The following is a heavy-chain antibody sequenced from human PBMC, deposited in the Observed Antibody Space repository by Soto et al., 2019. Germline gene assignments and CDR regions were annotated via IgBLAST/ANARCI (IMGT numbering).Heavy chain of an antibody. V-gene: IGHV4-59*01. CDR1: GGSISDYY. CDR3: ARDREYYEGSGLYFDY. D-gene: IGHD3-22*01. J-gene: IGHJ4*02. CDR2: IYYGWNT. Sequence: SETLSLTCSVSGGSISDYYWSWVRQTPGKGLEWIGYIYYGWNTNYNPSLKSRVTISVDTSKNQFSLKLISVTAADTAVYYCARDREYYEGSGLYFDYWGQGTLVTVPS.